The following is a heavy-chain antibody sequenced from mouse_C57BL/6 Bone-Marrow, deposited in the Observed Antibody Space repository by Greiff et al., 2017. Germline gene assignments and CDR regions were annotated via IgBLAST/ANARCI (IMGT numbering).Heavy chain of an antibody. CDR3: ARDPY. J-gene: IGHJ2*01. CDR1: GYSFTGYY. V-gene: IGHV1-42*01. CDR2: INPSTGGT. Sequence: EVHLVESGPELVKPGASVKISCKASGYSFTGYYMNWVKQSPEKSLEWIGEINPSTGGTTYNQKFKAKATLTVDKSSSTAYMQLKSLTSEDSAVYYCARDPYWGQGTTLTVSS.